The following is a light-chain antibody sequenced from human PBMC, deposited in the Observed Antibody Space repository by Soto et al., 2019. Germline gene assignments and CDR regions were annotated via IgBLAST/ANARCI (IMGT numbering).Light chain of an antibody. V-gene: IGKV2-28*01. CDR2: LGS. CDR1: RSLLHSNRYNY. Sequence: DIVMIQSPLSLPVTPGESASISCRSSRSLLHSNRYNYLDWYLQKPGQSPQLLIYLGSNRASGVPDRFSGSGSGTDFTLKISRVEAEDVGIYYCMQALQTPWTFDQGTKVEIK. J-gene: IGKJ1*01. CDR3: MQALQTPWT.